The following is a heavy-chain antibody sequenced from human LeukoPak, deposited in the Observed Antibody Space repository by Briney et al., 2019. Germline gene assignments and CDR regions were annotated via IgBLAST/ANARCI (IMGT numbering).Heavy chain of an antibody. Sequence: SVKVSCTASGGTFSSYAISWVRQAPGQGLEWMGGIIPILGTANYAQKFQGRVTITADESTSTAYMELSSLRSEDTAVYYCARDAPGTLMTTVVTGYYYGMDVWGQGTTVTVSS. CDR3: ARDAPGTLMTTVVTGYYYGMDV. J-gene: IGHJ6*02. CDR2: IIPILGTA. CDR1: GGTFSSYA. D-gene: IGHD4-23*01. V-gene: IGHV1-69*13.